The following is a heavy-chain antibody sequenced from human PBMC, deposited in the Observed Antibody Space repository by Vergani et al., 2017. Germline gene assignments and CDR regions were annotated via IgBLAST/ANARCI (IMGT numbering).Heavy chain of an antibody. Sequence: QVQLVQSGAEVKKPEASVKVSCKASGYTFTSYGISWVRQAPGQGLEWMGWISAYNGNTNYAQKLQGRVTMTTDTSTSTAYMELRSLRSDDTAVYYCARDFFAQITIFGVVTPRYFDYWGQGTLVTVSS. V-gene: IGHV1-18*01. D-gene: IGHD3-3*01. CDR3: ARDFFAQITIFGVVTPRYFDY. J-gene: IGHJ4*02. CDR1: GYTFTSYG. CDR2: ISAYNGNT.